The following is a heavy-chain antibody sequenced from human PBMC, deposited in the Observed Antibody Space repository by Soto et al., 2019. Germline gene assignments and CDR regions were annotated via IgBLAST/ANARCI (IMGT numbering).Heavy chain of an antibody. J-gene: IGHJ6*02. CDR3: ARGNIVTYGMDV. V-gene: IGHV4-34*01. CDR1: GGSFSGYY. D-gene: IGHD2-15*01. CDR2: INHSGST. Sequence: LSLTCAVYGGSFSGYYWSWIRQPSGKGLEWIGEINHSGSTNYNPSLKSRVTISVDTSKNQFSLKLSSVTAADTAVYYCARGNIVTYGMDVWGQGTTVTVSS.